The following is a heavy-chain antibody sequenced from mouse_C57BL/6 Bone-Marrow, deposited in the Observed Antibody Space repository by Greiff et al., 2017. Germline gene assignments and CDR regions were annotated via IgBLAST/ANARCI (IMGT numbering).Heavy chain of an antibody. CDR1: GFSLSTFGMG. CDR3: ARILYYYSTPFAY. J-gene: IGHJ3*01. Sequence: ESGPGILQPSQTLSLTCSFSGFSLSTFGMGVGWIRQPSGKGLEWLAHIWWDDDKYYNPALKSRLTISKDTSKNQVFLKLANVDTADTATYYCARILYYYSTPFAYWGQGTLVTVSA. D-gene: IGHD1-1*01. CDR2: IWWDDDK. V-gene: IGHV8-8*01.